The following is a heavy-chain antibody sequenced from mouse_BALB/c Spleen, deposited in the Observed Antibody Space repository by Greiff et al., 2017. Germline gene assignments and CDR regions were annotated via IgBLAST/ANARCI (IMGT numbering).Heavy chain of an antibody. V-gene: IGHV5-9-4*01. CDR2: ISSGGSYT. J-gene: IGHJ1*01. CDR3: ARESRYGSSYWYFDV. Sequence: EVKLVESGGGLVKPGGSLKLSCAASGFTFSSYAMSWVRQSPEKRLEWVAEISSGGSYTYYPDTVTGRFTISRDNAKNTLYLEMSSLRSEDTAMYYCARESRYGSSYWYFDVWGAGTTVTVSS. CDR1: GFTFSSYA. D-gene: IGHD1-1*01.